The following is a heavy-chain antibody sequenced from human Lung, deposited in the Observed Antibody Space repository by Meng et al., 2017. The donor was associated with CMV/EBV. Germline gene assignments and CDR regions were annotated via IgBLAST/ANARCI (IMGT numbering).Heavy chain of an antibody. CDR3: ARVGQWLPIDY. D-gene: IGHD6-19*01. V-gene: IGHV4-4*02. CDR2: IYHSGST. Sequence: QGAGQGLVKPSGTRSLTCGVSGGSISSSNWWSWVRQPPGKGLEWIGEIYHSGSTNYNPSLKSRVTISVDKSKNQFSLNLSSVTAADTAVYYCARVGQWLPIDYWGQGTLVTVSS. CDR1: GGSISSSNW. J-gene: IGHJ4*02.